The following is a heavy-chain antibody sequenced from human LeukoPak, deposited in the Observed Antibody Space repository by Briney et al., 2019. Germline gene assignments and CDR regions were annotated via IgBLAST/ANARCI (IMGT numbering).Heavy chain of an antibody. D-gene: IGHD2-2*01. J-gene: IGHJ5*02. CDR3: ARDGCSGTGCYGKWFDP. Sequence: SETLSLTCTVSGGSITSGTYYWSWIRQRPGKGLEWIGYTHYSGSTYNNPSLKSRVTISVDTSKNQLSLKLRSVTAADTAVYYCARDGCSGTGCYGKWFDPWGQGTLVTVSS. CDR1: GGSITSGTYY. V-gene: IGHV4-31*03. CDR2: THYSGST.